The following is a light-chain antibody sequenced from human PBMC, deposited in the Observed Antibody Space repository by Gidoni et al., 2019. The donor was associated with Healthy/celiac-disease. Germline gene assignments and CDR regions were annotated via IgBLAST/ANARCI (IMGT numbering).Light chain of an antibody. CDR2: DVS. J-gene: IGLJ1*01. Sequence: QSALTQPASVSGSPGQSITISCTGTSSDVGGYNYVSWYQQHPGKAPKLMIYDVSNRPSGVSNRISGSKPGNTASLTISGLQAEDEADYYCSSYTSSSLLGFGTGTKVTVL. CDR3: SSYTSSSLLG. CDR1: SSDVGGYNY. V-gene: IGLV2-14*01.